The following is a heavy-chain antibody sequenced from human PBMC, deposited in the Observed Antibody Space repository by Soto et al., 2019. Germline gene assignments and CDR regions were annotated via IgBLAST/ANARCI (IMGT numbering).Heavy chain of an antibody. Sequence: SETLSLTCAVYGGSFSAYYWSWIRQPPGKGLEWIGEINHSGGTSYNPSLKSRVTISVDTSKSQFSLKLTSVTAADTAVYYCASEDDCTNGVCYSDWSQGTLVTGSS. J-gene: IGHJ4*02. CDR3: ASEDDCTNGVCYSD. D-gene: IGHD2-8*01. V-gene: IGHV4-34*01. CDR2: INHSGGT. CDR1: GGSFSAYY.